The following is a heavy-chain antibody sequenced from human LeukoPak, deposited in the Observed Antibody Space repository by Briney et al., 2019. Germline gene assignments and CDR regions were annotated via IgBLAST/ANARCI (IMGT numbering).Heavy chain of an antibody. V-gene: IGHV4-30-2*01. D-gene: IGHD6-13*01. Sequence: NSSETPSLTCAVSGGSISSGGYSWSWIRQPPGKGLEWIGYIYHSGSTYYNPSLKSRVTISVDRSKNQFSLKLSSVTAADTAVYYCARMAAAVYNWFDPWGQGTLVTVSS. CDR1: GGSISSGGYS. CDR3: ARMAAAVYNWFDP. J-gene: IGHJ5*02. CDR2: IYHSGST.